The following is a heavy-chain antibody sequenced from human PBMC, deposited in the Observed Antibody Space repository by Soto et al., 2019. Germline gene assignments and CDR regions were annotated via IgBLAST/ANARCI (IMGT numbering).Heavy chain of an antibody. V-gene: IGHV3-64*01. D-gene: IGHD2-21*01. CDR3: ARRIPFGYDMDV. CDR1: GFTFSSYA. J-gene: IGHJ6*02. Sequence: EVQLVESGGGLVQPGGSLRLSCAASGFTFSSYAMHWVRQAPGKGLEYVSVITSNGGNTDYASFVKGRFTISRNNSKNTRYLQMGILIAEDMAVYYCARRIPFGYDMDVWGQGTTVTVSS. CDR2: ITSNGGNT.